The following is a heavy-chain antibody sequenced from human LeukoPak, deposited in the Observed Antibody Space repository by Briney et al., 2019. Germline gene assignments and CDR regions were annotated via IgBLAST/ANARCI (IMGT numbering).Heavy chain of an antibody. Sequence: GGSLRLSCAASGFTFSNYVMHWVRQAPGKGLEWMTFIRHDGNSKYYADSAKGRFTISRDNSKNTVYLQMNSLRAEDTAVYYCAKGRGYSYGPYLDYWGQGTLVTVSS. D-gene: IGHD5-18*01. CDR2: IRHDGNSK. CDR1: GFTFSNYV. CDR3: AKGRGYSYGPYLDY. J-gene: IGHJ4*02. V-gene: IGHV3-30*02.